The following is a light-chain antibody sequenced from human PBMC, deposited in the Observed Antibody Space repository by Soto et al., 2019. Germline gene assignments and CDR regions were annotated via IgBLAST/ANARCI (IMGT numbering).Light chain of an antibody. Sequence: EIVLTQSPGTLSLSPGERATLSCRASQSVRSDYLAWYQQKPGQAPRLLIYGASSRATGIPDRFSGSGSGTDFTLTISRLEPEDFAVYYCQQYGNSPRWTFGQGTKVDIK. CDR3: QQYGNSPRWT. J-gene: IGKJ1*01. CDR1: QSVRSDY. CDR2: GAS. V-gene: IGKV3-20*01.